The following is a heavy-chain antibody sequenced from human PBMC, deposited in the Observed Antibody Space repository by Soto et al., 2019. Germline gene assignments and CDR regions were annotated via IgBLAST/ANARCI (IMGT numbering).Heavy chain of an antibody. Sequence: SVKVSCKASGYTFTNYAISWVRQAPGQGLEWMGGIIPIFGTANYAQKFQGRVTITADESTSTAYMELSSLRSEDTAVYYCARESTSHNYYYYGMDVWGQGTTVTVSS. V-gene: IGHV1-69*13. J-gene: IGHJ6*02. CDR1: GYTFTNYA. CDR3: ARESTSHNYYYYGMDV. CDR2: IIPIFGTA.